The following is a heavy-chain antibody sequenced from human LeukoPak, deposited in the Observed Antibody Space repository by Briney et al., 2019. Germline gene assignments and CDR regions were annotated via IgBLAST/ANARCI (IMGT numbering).Heavy chain of an antibody. D-gene: IGHD1-14*01. Sequence: ASVKVSCKASGYTFTGYHMHWVRQAPGQGLEWTAWINPNSGATDYAQKFQGRVTMTRDTSTSTAYMELSRLRSDDTAVYYCARLNGNHFDYWGQGTLATVSS. CDR1: GYTFTGYH. J-gene: IGHJ4*02. CDR3: ARLNGNHFDY. V-gene: IGHV1-2*02. CDR2: INPNSGAT.